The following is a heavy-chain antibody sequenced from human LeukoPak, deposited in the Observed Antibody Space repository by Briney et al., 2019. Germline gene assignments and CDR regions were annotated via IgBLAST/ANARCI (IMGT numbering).Heavy chain of an antibody. V-gene: IGHV1-18*01. CDR1: AYRFKVYD. J-gene: IGHJ3*01. Sequence: ASVTVSFRTSAYRFKVYDILWVRQAPGHGLDYVGWINTYTGRANYAQKFEGRVSMITDTSTSTAYVELTNLTSSDTGLYYCARADGTSSGTNGFDVWGLGTMVTVA. CDR3: ARADGTSSGTNGFDV. D-gene: IGHD5-24*01. CDR2: INTYTGRA.